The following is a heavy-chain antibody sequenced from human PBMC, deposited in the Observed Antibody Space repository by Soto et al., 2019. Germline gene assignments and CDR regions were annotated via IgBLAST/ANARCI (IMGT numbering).Heavy chain of an antibody. J-gene: IGHJ6*02. V-gene: IGHV3-23*01. CDR3: AKDLQGGGYASYGMDV. Sequence: GGSLRLSCAASGFTFSSYAMTWVRQAPGKGLEWVSTMRGSGGSIYYADSVKGRVTISRDNSKSMLYLQMNSLRAEDTAVYYCAKDLQGGGYASYGMDVWGQGTTVTVSS. CDR1: GFTFSSYA. CDR2: MRGSGGSI. D-gene: IGHD5-12*01.